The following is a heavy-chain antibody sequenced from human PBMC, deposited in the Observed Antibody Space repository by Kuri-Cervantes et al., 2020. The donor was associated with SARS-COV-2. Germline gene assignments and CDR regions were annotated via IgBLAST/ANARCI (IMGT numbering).Heavy chain of an antibody. CDR2: ISYDGSNK. CDR1: RFTFSSYA. V-gene: IGHV3-30-3*01. Sequence: LSLTCAASRFTFSSYAMHWVRQAPGKGLEWVAVISYDGSNKYYADSVKGRFTISRDNSKNTLYLQMNSLRAEDTAVYYCARDDTYSSSWFRFLGRGMDVWGQGTTVTVSS. D-gene: IGHD6-13*01. CDR3: ARDDTYSSSWFRFLGRGMDV. J-gene: IGHJ6*02.